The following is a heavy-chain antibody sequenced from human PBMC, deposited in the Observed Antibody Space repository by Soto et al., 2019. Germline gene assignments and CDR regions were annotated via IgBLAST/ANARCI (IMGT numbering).Heavy chain of an antibody. D-gene: IGHD2-15*01. CDR1: GFSVSSTY. CDR3: ARDSWSQY. V-gene: IGHV3-66*01. J-gene: IGHJ1*01. CDR2: IHNGGET. Sequence: GGSLRLSCAASGFSVSSTYMNWVRQAPGKGLEWVSIIHNGGETYYADSVKDRFTVSRDNSKNTVFLQMNSLRVEDTAVYYCARDSWSQYWGQGTLVTVSS.